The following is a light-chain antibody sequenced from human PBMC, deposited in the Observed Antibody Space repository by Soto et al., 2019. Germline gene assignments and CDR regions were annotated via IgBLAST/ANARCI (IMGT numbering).Light chain of an antibody. CDR3: QQYHSYST. J-gene: IGKJ1*01. CDR2: KAS. V-gene: IGKV1-5*03. CDR1: QSISNY. Sequence: DIQMTQSPSTLSASVGDRFTITFRASQSISNYLAWYQQKPGKAPNLLIYKASSLQSGVPSRFSGSGSGTEFTLTIHSLQADDFATYYCQQYHSYSTFGQGTKVDIK.